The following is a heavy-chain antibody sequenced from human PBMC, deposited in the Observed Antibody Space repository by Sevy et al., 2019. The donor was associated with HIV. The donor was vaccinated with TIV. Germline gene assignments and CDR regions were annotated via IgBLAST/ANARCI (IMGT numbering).Heavy chain of an antibody. CDR2: IYHSGST. V-gene: IGHV4-38-2*02. CDR3: ARAEEGYCSSTSCYGGVGLDY. CDR1: GYSISSGYY. Sequence: SETLSLTCTVSGYSISSGYYWGWIRQPPGKALEWIGSIYHSGSTYYNPSLKSRVTISVDTSKNQFSLKLSSVTAADTAVYYCARAEEGYCSSTSCYGGVGLDYWGQGTLVTVSS. D-gene: IGHD2-2*01. J-gene: IGHJ4*02.